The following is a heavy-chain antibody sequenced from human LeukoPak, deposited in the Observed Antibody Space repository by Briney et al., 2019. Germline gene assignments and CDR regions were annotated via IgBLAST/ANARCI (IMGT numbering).Heavy chain of an antibody. V-gene: IGHV3-53*01. CDR3: ARYSPSYRWLDP. CDR1: GFTVSTNF. J-gene: IGHJ5*02. D-gene: IGHD2/OR15-2a*01. CDR2: LFIAGNT. Sequence: GGSLRLPCVASGFTVSTNFMSWVRQAPGKGLEWVSGLFIAGNTNYVDSVKGRFTISRDNSKNTLYLQMNSLRAEDTAVYYCARYSPSYRWLDPWGQGTLVTVSS.